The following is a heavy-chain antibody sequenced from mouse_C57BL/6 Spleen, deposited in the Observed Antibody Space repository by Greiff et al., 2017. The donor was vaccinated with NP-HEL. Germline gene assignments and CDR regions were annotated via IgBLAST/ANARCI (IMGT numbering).Heavy chain of an antibody. V-gene: IGHV1-54*01. CDR3: ARSGYSYYGDY. D-gene: IGHD2-12*01. J-gene: IGHJ2*01. CDR2: INPGSGGT. Sequence: QVQLKESGAELVRPGTSVKVSCKASGYAFTNYLIEWVKQRPGQGLEWIGVINPGSGGTNYNEKFKGKATLTADKSSSTAYMQLSSLTSEDSAVYFCARSGYSYYGDYWGQGTTLTVSS. CDR1: GYAFTNYL.